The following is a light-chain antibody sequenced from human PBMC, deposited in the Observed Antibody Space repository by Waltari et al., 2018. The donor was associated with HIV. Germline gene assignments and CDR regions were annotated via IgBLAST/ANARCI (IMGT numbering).Light chain of an antibody. CDR1: SSDVGSYNH. CDR3: CSYAGSSTFV. CDR2: EGS. V-gene: IGLV2-23*01. J-gene: IGLJ1*01. Sequence: QSALTQPTSVSGSPGQSITISCTGTSSDVGSYNHVSWYQQHPGKAPKVMIYEGSKRPSGVSNRFSGSKSGNTASLTISGLQADDEGDYYCCSYAGSSTFVFGTGTTVTVL.